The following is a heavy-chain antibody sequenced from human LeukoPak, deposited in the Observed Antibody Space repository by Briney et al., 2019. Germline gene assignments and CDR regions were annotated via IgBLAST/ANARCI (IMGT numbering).Heavy chain of an antibody. CDR1: GFTFSSYG. D-gene: IGHD2/OR15-2a*01. V-gene: IGHV3-33*01. Sequence: QAGGSLRLSCAASGFTFSSYGMHWVRQAPGKGLEWVAVIWYDGSNKYYADSVKGRFTISRDNSKNTLYLQMNSLRAEDTAVYYCARDQTFPPLFEGLFLWGQGTLVTVSS. CDR2: IWYDGSNK. CDR3: ARDQTFPPLFEGLFL. J-gene: IGHJ4*02.